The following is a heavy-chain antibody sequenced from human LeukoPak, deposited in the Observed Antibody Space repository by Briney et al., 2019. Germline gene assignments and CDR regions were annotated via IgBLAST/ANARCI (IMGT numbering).Heavy chain of an antibody. J-gene: IGHJ6*03. V-gene: IGHV3-23*01. D-gene: IGHD6-19*01. CDR3: AAHSSGWHYYYYYMDV. CDR2: ISGSGGST. CDR1: GFTFSSYG. Sequence: GGTLRPSCAASGFTFSSYGMSWVRQAPGKGLEWVSAISGSGGSTYYADSVKGRFTISRDNSKNTLYLQMNSLRAEDTAVYYCAAHSSGWHYYYYYMDVWGKGTTVTISS.